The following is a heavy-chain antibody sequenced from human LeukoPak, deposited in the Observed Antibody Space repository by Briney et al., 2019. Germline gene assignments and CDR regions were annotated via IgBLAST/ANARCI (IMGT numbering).Heavy chain of an antibody. Sequence: SETLSLTCTVSGGSINSYYWSWIRQPPGKGLEWIGEINHSGSTNYNPSLKSRVTISVDTSKNQFSLKLSSVTAADTAVYYCARGRQWLVRYFDYWGQGTLVTVSS. D-gene: IGHD6-19*01. V-gene: IGHV4-34*01. CDR1: GGSINSYY. J-gene: IGHJ4*02. CDR2: INHSGST. CDR3: ARGRQWLVRYFDY.